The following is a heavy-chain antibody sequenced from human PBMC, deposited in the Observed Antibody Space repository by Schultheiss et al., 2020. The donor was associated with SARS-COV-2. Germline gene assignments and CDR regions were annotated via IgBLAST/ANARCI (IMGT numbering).Heavy chain of an antibody. CDR2: ISLYNGNT. J-gene: IGHJ4*02. CDR1: GDSFTSHG. Sequence: ASVKVSCKASGDSFTSHGFSWVRQAPGQGLEWMGWISLYNGNTNYARKFQGRVTMTIDTSTSTVYMELRSLRSDDTAVYYCARGGSTGWRDGEDYWGQGTLVTVSS. CDR3: ARGGSTGWRDGEDY. D-gene: IGHD6-19*01. V-gene: IGHV1-18*01.